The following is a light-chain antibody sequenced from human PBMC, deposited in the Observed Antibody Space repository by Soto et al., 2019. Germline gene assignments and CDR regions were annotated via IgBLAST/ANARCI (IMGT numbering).Light chain of an antibody. CDR3: QQRSNWPPKTT. CDR2: DAS. V-gene: IGKV3-11*01. CDR1: QSVSSY. J-gene: IGKJ1*01. Sequence: DIVLTQSPATLSLSPGERATLACRASQSVSSYLAWYQQKPGQAPRLLIYDASNRATGIPARFSGSGSGTDFTLTISSLEPEEFAVYYCQQRSNWPPKTTFGQGTKVEIK.